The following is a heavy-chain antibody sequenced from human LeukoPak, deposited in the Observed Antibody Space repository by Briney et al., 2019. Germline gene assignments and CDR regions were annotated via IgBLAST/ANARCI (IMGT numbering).Heavy chain of an antibody. CDR3: ARDVASRTADY. D-gene: IGHD6-6*01. CDR1: GFTFSTYW. J-gene: IGHJ4*02. CDR2: IKEDGSEK. V-gene: IGHV3-7*01. Sequence: GGSLRLSCAAPGFTFSTYWMSWVRQAPGKGLEWVGNIKEDGSEKYYVDSVKGLFTISRDNAKNSLYLQMNNLRTEDTAVYYCARDVASRTADYWGQGTLVTVSS.